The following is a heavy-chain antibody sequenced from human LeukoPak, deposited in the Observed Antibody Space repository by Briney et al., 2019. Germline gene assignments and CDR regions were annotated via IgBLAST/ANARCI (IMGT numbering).Heavy chain of an antibody. CDR2: IYTSGST. Sequence: SQTLSLTCTVSGVSISSVSYYWSWTRQPAGKGLEWVGRIYTSGSTNYNPSLKRGLTITLDTSKNQFSLKLRSVTAADTAVYYCARVTAPWLVRSQDWFDPWGQGTPVTVSS. D-gene: IGHD6-19*01. J-gene: IGHJ5*02. CDR3: ARVTAPWLVRSQDWFDP. V-gene: IGHV4-61*02. CDR1: GVSISSVSYY.